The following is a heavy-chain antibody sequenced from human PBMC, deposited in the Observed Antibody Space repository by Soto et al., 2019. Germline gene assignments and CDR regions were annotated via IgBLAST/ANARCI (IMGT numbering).Heavy chain of an antibody. J-gene: IGHJ6*03. CDR3: ARRPSFCSRGSRYSYYSCYMDV. CDR1: GYTFTSYE. Sequence: QVQLVQSGAEVKKPGASVKVTCKASGYTFTSYEINWVRQATGQGLELMGWMNPNRGNTGYAQKFQGRVTMTRNTARSTGDMDLDSLRSEDTAVYYCARRPSFCSRGSRYSYYSCYMDVLGKGTTVTVSS. V-gene: IGHV1-8*01. CDR2: MNPNRGNT. D-gene: IGHD2-15*01.